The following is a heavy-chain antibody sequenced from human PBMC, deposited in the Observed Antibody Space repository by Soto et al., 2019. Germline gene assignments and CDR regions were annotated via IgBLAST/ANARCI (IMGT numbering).Heavy chain of an antibody. J-gene: IGHJ4*02. CDR2: ISSDGSNE. D-gene: IGHD3-22*01. CDR1: GFTFSTYG. V-gene: IGHV3-30*18. Sequence: QVQLVESGGGVVQPGRSLRLSCAASGFTFSTYGMHWSRQPQGRGLGWVAVISSDGSNEYYADPVKGRFTISRDNSKNTLYLQMNSLRVEDTAVYCCAKTITTYSGDSRGRGALVDYWGQGTLVTVSS. CDR3: AKTITTYSGDSRGRGALVDY.